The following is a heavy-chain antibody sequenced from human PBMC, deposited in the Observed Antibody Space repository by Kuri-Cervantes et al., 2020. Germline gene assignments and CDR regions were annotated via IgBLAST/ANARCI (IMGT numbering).Heavy chain of an antibody. Sequence: ASVKVSCKASGYTFTSYYMHWVRQAPGQGLEWMGIINPSGGSTSYAQKFQGRVTMTRDTSTSTVYMELSSLRSEDTAVYYCARGLHYDFWSGYYTPYGMDVWGQGTTVTVSS. D-gene: IGHD3-3*01. CDR1: GYTFTSYY. CDR2: INPSGGST. J-gene: IGHJ6*02. CDR3: ARGLHYDFWSGYYTPYGMDV. V-gene: IGHV1-46*01.